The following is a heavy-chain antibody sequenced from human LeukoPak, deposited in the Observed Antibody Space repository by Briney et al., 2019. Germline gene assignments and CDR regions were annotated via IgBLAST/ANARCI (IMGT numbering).Heavy chain of an antibody. CDR3: AREGELTYYYDSSGYYTN. V-gene: IGHV3-66*01. CDR1: GFTVSSNY. Sequence: GGSLRLSCAASGFTVSSNYMSWVRQAPGKGLEWVSVIYSGGSTYYADSVKGRFTISRDNSKNTLYLQMNSLRAEDTAVYYCAREGELTYYYDSSGYYTNWGQGTLVTVSS. CDR2: IYSGGST. D-gene: IGHD3-22*01. J-gene: IGHJ4*02.